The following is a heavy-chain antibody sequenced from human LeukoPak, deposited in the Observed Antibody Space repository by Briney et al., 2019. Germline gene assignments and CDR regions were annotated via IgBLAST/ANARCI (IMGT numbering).Heavy chain of an antibody. CDR1: GYTFTGYY. CDR3: ARGDLHYGDYRHNWFDP. Sequence: GASVKVSCKASGYTFTGYYMHWVRQAPGQGLEWMGWINPNSGGTNYAQKFQGRVTMTRDTSISTAYMELSRLRSDDTAVYYCARGDLHYGDYRHNWFDPWGQGTLVTVSS. CDR2: INPNSGGT. D-gene: IGHD4-17*01. V-gene: IGHV1-2*02. J-gene: IGHJ5*02.